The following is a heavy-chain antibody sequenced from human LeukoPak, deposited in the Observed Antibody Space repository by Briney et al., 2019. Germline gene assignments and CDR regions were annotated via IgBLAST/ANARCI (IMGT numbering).Heavy chain of an antibody. J-gene: IGHJ4*02. CDR2: INSDGSST. CDR3: ARGGYGDYGSPVDY. V-gene: IGHV3-74*01. Sequence: PGGSLRLSCAASGFTFSSYWMHWVRHAPGKGLVWVSRINSDGSSTSYADSVKGRFTISRDNAKNTLYLQMNSLRAEDTAVYHCARGGYGDYGSPVDYWGQGTLVTVSS. CDR1: GFTFSSYW. D-gene: IGHD4-17*01.